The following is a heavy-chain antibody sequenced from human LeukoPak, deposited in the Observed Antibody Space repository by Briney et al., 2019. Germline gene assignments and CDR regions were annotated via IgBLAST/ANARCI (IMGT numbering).Heavy chain of an antibody. D-gene: IGHD5-24*01. V-gene: IGHV1-46*01. CDR3: ARGMATTHYYYYYGMDV. J-gene: IGHJ6*02. CDR1: GYTFTSYY. Sequence: GASVKVSCKASGYTFTSYYMHWVRQAPGQGLEWMGIINPSGGSTSYAQKFQGRVTMTRDTSTSTVYMELSSLRSEDTAVYYCARGMATTHYYYYYGMDVWGQGTTVTVSS. CDR2: INPSGGST.